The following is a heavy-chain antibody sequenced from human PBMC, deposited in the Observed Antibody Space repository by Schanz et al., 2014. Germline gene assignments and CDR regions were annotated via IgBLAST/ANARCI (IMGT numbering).Heavy chain of an antibody. CDR1: GGSIRGYY. V-gene: IGHV4-59*08. D-gene: IGHD3-10*01. J-gene: IGHJ4*02. CDR3: ARRGAGGNFDY. CDR2: IYYSGST. Sequence: QVQLQESGPGLVKPSETLSLTCPVFGGSIRGYYWGWIRQPPGKGLEWIGYIYYSGSTNYNPSLGRRVHKSVATPKTLFPQKMRSVPAADTAVYYCARRGAGGNFDYWGQGTLVTVSS.